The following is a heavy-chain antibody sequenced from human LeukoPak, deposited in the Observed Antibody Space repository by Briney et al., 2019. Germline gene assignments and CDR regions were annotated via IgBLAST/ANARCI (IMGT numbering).Heavy chain of an antibody. CDR3: ARMHSGSYSLYYYYYMDV. Sequence: ASVKVSCKASGYTFTNYGISWVRQAPGQGLEWMGWISAYNGNTNYAQKLQGRVTMTTDTSTSTAYMELMSLRSDDTAVYYCARMHSGSYSLYYYYYMDVWAKGTTVTISS. J-gene: IGHJ6*03. V-gene: IGHV1-18*01. CDR2: ISAYNGNT. D-gene: IGHD3-10*01. CDR1: GYTFTNYG.